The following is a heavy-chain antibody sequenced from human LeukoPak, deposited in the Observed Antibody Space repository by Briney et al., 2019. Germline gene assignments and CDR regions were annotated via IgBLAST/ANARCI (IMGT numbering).Heavy chain of an antibody. D-gene: IGHD6-13*01. Sequence: RPGGSLRLSCAASGFTFSSYAMSWVRQAPGKGLEWVSAISGSGGSTYYADSVKGRFTISRDNSKNTLYLQMNSLRAEDTAVYYCAKDRSIAAAGYNWFDPWGQGTLVTVSS. V-gene: IGHV3-23*01. CDR3: AKDRSIAAAGYNWFDP. J-gene: IGHJ5*02. CDR2: ISGSGGST. CDR1: GFTFSSYA.